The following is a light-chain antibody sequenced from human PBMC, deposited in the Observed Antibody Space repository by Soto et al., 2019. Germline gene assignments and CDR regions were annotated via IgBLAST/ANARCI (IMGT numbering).Light chain of an antibody. CDR2: KVS. Sequence: EVVLTQSPLSLPLALGQPASISCRSSQVLVHRDGHTYLTWFHLRPGQSPRRLIYKVSNWDSGVPDRFSGYGSGTDFTLKISRVEAEDVGTYYCMQALETPGTFGGGTKVDI. CDR1: QVLVHRDGHTY. V-gene: IGKV2-30*02. J-gene: IGKJ4*01. CDR3: MQALETPGT.